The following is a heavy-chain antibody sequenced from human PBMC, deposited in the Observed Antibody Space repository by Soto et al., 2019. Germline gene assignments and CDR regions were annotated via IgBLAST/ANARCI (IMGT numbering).Heavy chain of an antibody. Sequence: EVQLVESGGGLVQPGGSLRLSCAASGFTFSSYSMNWVRQAPGKGLEWVSYISSSSSTIYYADSVKGRFTISRDNAKNSLYLQMNSLRAEDTAVYYCASESGFGYSSGWSPYYFDYWGQGTLVTVSS. CDR1: GFTFSSYS. D-gene: IGHD6-19*01. V-gene: IGHV3-48*01. J-gene: IGHJ4*02. CDR3: ASESGFGYSSGWSPYYFDY. CDR2: ISSSSSTI.